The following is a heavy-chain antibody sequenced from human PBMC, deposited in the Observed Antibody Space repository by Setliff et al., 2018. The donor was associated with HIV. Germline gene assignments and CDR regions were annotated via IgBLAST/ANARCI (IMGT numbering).Heavy chain of an antibody. CDR3: ERSGPVWFGEPPYYFDS. D-gene: IGHD3-10*01. V-gene: IGHV4-39*07. J-gene: IGHJ4*02. CDR1: GASFSNSNYY. Sequence: KTSETLSLTCTVSGASFSNSNYYWGWIRQPPGKGLEWIGSVYYSGSTYYSPSLKSRVTIYEDTSKSQFSLKLSSVTAADTAVYYCERSGPVWFGEPPYYFDSWGLGTLVTVSS. CDR2: VYYSGST.